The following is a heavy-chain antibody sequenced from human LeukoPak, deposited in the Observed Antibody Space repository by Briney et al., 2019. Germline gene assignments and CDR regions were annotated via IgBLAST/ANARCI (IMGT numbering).Heavy chain of an antibody. CDR2: FDPEDGEK. CDR3: ASGFAYQYFDS. V-gene: IGHV1-24*01. J-gene: IGHJ4*02. CDR1: GYTLIALS. D-gene: IGHD2-2*01. Sequence: ASVNVSFKVSGYTLIALSIHWVRQAHGRGLEWMGGFDPEDGEKIYAQKFQGRFTMTEDTSTDTAYMELSSLRSDDTAVYYCASGFAYQYFDSWGQGTLVTVSS.